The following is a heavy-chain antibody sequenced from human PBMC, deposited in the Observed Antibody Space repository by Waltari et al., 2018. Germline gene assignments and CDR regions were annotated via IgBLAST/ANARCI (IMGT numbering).Heavy chain of an antibody. J-gene: IGHJ4*02. CDR1: GFTFSSYV. CDR3: ARNWAGIKQYYFDY. V-gene: IGHV3-23*01. CDR2: ITGGVGTT. D-gene: IGHD6-19*01. Sequence: EVQLLESGGGLVQSGGSLRLSCVASGFTFSSYVMTWVRQAPGKGMEWVSTITGGVGTTYYADSVKGRFTISRDNSENTMYLQMNSLRGEDTALYYCARNWAGIKQYYFDYWGQGSLVTVSS.